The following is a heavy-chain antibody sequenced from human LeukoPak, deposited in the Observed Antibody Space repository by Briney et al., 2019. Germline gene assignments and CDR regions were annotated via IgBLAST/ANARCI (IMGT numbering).Heavy chain of an antibody. J-gene: IGHJ4*02. CDR1: LDSTTSNF. CDR2: IQRSGSP. Sequence: SSETLSLTCTVSLDSTTSNFWSWVRQPPGKGLEWIGEIQRSGSPNYNPSLQSRVTISIDRSRNQIALELSSVTAADTAVYYCAREILGGFNPGAYWGQGTLVTVSS. CDR3: AREILGGFNPGAY. V-gene: IGHV4-4*02. D-gene: IGHD1-14*01.